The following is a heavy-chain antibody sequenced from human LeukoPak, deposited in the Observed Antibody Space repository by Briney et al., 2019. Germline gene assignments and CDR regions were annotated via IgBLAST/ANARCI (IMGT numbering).Heavy chain of an antibody. CDR1: GYTSTSDV. CDR2: MNPNSGNT. CDR3: ARSPTTRSYRRYAFDI. J-gene: IGHJ3*02. Sequence: ASLKVSSKASGYTSTSDVVTRVGQAAGPRLEWLGWMNPNSGNTGYAQKFQGRVTMTRNTSISTSYMELSSLRAEDTAVYYCARSPTTRSYRRYAFDIWGQGTMVTVSS. D-gene: IGHD3-16*02. V-gene: IGHV1-8*01.